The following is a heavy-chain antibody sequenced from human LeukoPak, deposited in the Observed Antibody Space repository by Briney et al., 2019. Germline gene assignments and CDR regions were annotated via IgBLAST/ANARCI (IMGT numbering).Heavy chain of an antibody. Sequence: ASVKVSCKASGYTFNSYYIHWMRQAPGQGLEWMGIINTNGGSTSYAQKFQGRVTMTRDMSTSTVYMELSRLRSDDTAVYYCASIEYYYDSSGYGEWGQGTLVTVSS. J-gene: IGHJ4*02. CDR2: INTNGGST. CDR1: GYTFNSYY. V-gene: IGHV1-46*02. CDR3: ASIEYYYDSSGYGE. D-gene: IGHD3-22*01.